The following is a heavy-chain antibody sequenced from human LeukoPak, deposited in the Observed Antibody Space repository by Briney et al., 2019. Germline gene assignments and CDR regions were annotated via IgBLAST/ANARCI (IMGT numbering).Heavy chain of an antibody. Sequence: GGSLRLSCAASGFTFSSYAMSWVRQAPGKGLEWVSAISGSGGSTYYADSVKGLFTISRDNSKNTLYLQMNSLRAEDTAVYYCAKEGTYDFWSGYRIYYYMDVWGKGTTVTVSS. D-gene: IGHD3-3*01. V-gene: IGHV3-23*01. CDR1: GFTFSSYA. CDR3: AKEGTYDFWSGYRIYYYMDV. CDR2: ISGSGGST. J-gene: IGHJ6*03.